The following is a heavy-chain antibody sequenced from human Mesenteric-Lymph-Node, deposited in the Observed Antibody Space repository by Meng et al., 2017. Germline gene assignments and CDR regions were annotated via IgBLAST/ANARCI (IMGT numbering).Heavy chain of an antibody. CDR1: GFTCSNYW. J-gene: IGHJ4*02. D-gene: IGHD4-17*01. CDR2: INSDGSST. Sequence: EVQLVESGGNGVQPGESVRLSCAASGFTCSNYWMHWVRQSPGKGLVWVSRINSDGSSTHYADSVKGRFTISVDNADNTLYLQMNSLRAEDTAVYYCTRDLIGDYGEHFDYWGQGTLVTVSS. CDR3: TRDLIGDYGEHFDY. V-gene: IGHV3-74*01.